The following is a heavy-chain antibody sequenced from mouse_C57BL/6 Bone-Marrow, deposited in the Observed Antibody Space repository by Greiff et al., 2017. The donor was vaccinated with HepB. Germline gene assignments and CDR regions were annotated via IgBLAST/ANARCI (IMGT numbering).Heavy chain of an antibody. Sequence: QVQLQQPGAELVKPGASVKLSCKASGYTFTSYWMQWVKQRPGQGLEWIGEIDPSDSYTNYNQKFKGKATLTVDTSSSTAYMQLSSLTSEDSAVYYCAMGSYYFDYWGQGTTLTVSS. CDR2: IDPSDSYT. V-gene: IGHV1-50*01. CDR1: GYTFTSYW. J-gene: IGHJ2*01. CDR3: AMGSYYFDY.